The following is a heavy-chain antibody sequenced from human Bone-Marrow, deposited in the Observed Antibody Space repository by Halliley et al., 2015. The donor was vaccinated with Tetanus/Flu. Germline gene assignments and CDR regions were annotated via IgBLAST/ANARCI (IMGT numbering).Heavy chain of an antibody. J-gene: IGHJ4*02. D-gene: IGHD5-12*01. V-gene: IGHV3-11*03. CDR3: TKDSGWDHAW. Sequence: LSLTCTVSGASINHFYWSWIRQSPGKGLEWVSGISSSGRGSRTDFADSVKGRFTVSRDISKNTLYLQMDSLRAEDTAVYYCTKDSGWDHAWWGQGTLVTVSS. CDR1: GASINHFY. CDR2: ISSSGRGSRT.